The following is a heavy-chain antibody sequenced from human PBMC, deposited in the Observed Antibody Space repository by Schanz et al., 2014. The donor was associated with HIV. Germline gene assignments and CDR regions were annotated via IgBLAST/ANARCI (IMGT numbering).Heavy chain of an antibody. Sequence: QVQLVESGGGVVQPRRSLRLSCAASGFNFNSYGMHWVRQAPGKGLEWVSVISYDGRNKLYADSVKGRFTISRDNSKNSLSLLIKSLRAEDAAVYYCAKDRNYYESKYRGKGNYYYYYGMDVWGQGTTVTVSS. D-gene: IGHD3-22*01. CDR2: ISYDGRNK. CDR1: GFNFNSYG. V-gene: IGHV3-30*18. CDR3: AKDRNYYESKYRGKGNYYYYYGMDV. J-gene: IGHJ6*02.